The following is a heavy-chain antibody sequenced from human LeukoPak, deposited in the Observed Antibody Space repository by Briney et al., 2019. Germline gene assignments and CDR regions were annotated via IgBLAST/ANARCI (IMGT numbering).Heavy chain of an antibody. J-gene: IGHJ2*01. CDR1: GYRFATYW. CDR2: IYPGDSDT. D-gene: IGHD1-26*01. V-gene: IGHV5-51*01. CDR3: ARPSGSYYENYWYFDL. Sequence: GESLKISCKGSGYRFATYWIGWVRQMPGKGLEWMGIIYPGDSDTRYSPSFQGQVTISADKSISTAYLQWSSLKASDTAMYYCARPSGSYYENYWYFDLWGRGTLVTVSS.